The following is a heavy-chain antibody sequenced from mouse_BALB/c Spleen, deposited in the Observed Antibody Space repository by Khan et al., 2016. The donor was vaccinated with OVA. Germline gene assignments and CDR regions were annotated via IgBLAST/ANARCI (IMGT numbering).Heavy chain of an antibody. CDR3: ARTARIKY. D-gene: IGHD1-2*01. V-gene: IGHV3-2*02. CDR2: ISYSGST. J-gene: IGHJ2*01. Sequence: EVKLEESGPGLVKPSQSLSLTCTATGYSITSGYGWNWIRQFPGNKLEWMGYISYSGSTNYNTSLKSRISITRDTSKNQFFLQLNSVTTEDTATYYCARTARIKYWGQGTTFTVSS. CDR1: GYSITSGYG.